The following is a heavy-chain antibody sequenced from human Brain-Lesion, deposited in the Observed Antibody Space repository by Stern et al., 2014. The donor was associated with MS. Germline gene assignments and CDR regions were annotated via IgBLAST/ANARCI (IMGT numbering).Heavy chain of an antibody. CDR2: INPNSGGT. V-gene: IGHV1-2*02. CDR1: GYIFTGYY. Sequence: QLVQSGGEVKQPGASVKVSCKASGYIFTGYYMNWVRQAPGTGLEWMGGINPNSGGTHYAQKFQGRVTMTRDTSITTAYMELSRLRSDDTAVYDCARGYYGSGRPQKGMDVWGQGTTVTVSS. CDR3: ARGYYGSGRPQKGMDV. D-gene: IGHD3-10*01. J-gene: IGHJ6*02.